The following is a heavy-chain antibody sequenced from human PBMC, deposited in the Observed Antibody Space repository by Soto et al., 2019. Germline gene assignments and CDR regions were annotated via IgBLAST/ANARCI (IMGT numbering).Heavy chain of an antibody. V-gene: IGHV5-51*01. CDR2: VYPGDPNI. J-gene: IGHJ3*01. CDR1: GYSFTSYW. D-gene: IGHD2-2*01. CDR3: ATQLATSQDAFDL. Sequence: LKISCKGSGYSFTSYWIAWVRQMPGKGLEWMGFVYPGDPNIRYSPSFQGQVTISADTSITTAYLQRSSLKASDTAMYYCATQLATSQDAFDLWGQGTMVTVSS.